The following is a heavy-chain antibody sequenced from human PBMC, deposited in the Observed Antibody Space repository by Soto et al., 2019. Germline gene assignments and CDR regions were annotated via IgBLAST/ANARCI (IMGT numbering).Heavy chain of an antibody. CDR1: GGSFSGYY. CDR2: INHSGST. CDR3: AITGRYYYGSGSYLY. V-gene: IGHV4-34*01. J-gene: IGHJ4*02. Sequence: SETLSLTCAVYGGSFSGYYWSWSRQPPGKGLEWIGEINHSGSTNYNPSLKSRVTISVDTSKNQFSLKLSSVTAADTAVYYCAITGRYYYGSGSYLYWGQGPLVTVSS. D-gene: IGHD3-10*01.